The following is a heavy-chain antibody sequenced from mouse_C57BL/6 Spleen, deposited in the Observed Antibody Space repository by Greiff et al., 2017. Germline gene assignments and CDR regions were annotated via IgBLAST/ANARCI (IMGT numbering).Heavy chain of an antibody. D-gene: IGHD2-5*01. V-gene: IGHV1-54*01. CDR2: INPESGGT. CDR3: ARRDYSNPFCD. CDR1: GYAFTNYL. J-gene: IGHJ3*01. Sequence: QVQLQQSGAELVRPGTSVKVSCKASGYAFTNYLLEWVKQRPGQGLEWIGVINPESGGTNYNEKFKGKATLTADKASSNAYMQISSLTSEDSAVYDCARRDYSNPFCDWGQGTLVTVSA.